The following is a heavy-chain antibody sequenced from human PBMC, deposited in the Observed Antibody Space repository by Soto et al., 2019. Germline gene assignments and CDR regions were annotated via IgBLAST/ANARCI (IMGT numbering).Heavy chain of an antibody. CDR2: INPNSGGT. D-gene: IGHD2-15*01. CDR1: GYTFTGYY. J-gene: IGHJ6*02. Sequence: ASVKVSCKASGYTFTGYYMHWVRQAPGQGLEWMGWINPNSGGTNYAQRFQGRVTMTRDTSISTAYMELSRLRSDDTAVYYCARGRGGSRSKGMDVWGQGTTVTVSS. CDR3: ARGRGGSRSKGMDV. V-gene: IGHV1-2*02.